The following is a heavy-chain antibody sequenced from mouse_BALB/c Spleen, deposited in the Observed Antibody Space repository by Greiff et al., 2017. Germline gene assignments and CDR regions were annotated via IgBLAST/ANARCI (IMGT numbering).Heavy chain of an antibody. CDR3: ARDKGLSTMITTGAFAY. J-gene: IGHJ3*01. D-gene: IGHD2-4*01. V-gene: IGHV5-4*02. CDR1: GFTFSDYY. CDR2: ISDGGSYT. Sequence: EVKLVESGGGLVKPGGSLKLSCAASGFTFSDYYMYWVRQTPEKRLEWVATISDGGSYTYYPDSVKGRFTISRDNAKNNLYLQMSSLKSEDTAMYYCARDKGLSTMITTGAFAYWGQGTLVTVSA.